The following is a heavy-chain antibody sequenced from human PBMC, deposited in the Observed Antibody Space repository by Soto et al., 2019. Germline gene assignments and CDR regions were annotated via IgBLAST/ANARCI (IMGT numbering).Heavy chain of an antibody. Sequence: SETLSLTCAVSGDSFSTGGYSWSWIRQPPGKGLEWIGYIYHSGSTYYNPSLKSRVTISIHRSKNQFSLTLSSVTAADTAVYYCAREAGDPPYFDYWRQGTLATVSS. V-gene: IGHV4-30-2*01. J-gene: IGHJ4*02. CDR1: GDSFSTGGYS. CDR3: AREAGDPPYFDY. CDR2: IYHSGST. D-gene: IGHD4-17*01.